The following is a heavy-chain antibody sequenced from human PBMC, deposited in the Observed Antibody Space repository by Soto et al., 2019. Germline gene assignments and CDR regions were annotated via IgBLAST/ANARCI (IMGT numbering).Heavy chain of an antibody. CDR2: IIPIFGTA. CDR3: ARDDINYYGMDV. CDR1: GGTFSSYA. Sequence: ASVKVSCKASGGTFSSYAISWVRQAPGQGREWMGGIIPIFGTANYAQKLQGRVTITADESTSTAYMELSSVRSEDTDVYYCARDDINYYGMDVWGQGTMVTVSS. V-gene: IGHV1-69*13. J-gene: IGHJ6*02.